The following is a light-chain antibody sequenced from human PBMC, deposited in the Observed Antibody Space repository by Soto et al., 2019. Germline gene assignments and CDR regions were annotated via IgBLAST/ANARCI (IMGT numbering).Light chain of an antibody. CDR2: DAS. V-gene: IGKV3-11*01. J-gene: IGKJ1*01. CDR1: QSVSSY. CDR3: QQRSNRPQT. Sequence: EIVLSQSPPTLSLSPGERATLSCRSSQSVSSYLAWYQQKPGRAPRHLIYDASNSATGIPARFSGSGSGTAFTLTISSLEPEDFVLYYCQQRSNRPQTFGQGTKVDIK.